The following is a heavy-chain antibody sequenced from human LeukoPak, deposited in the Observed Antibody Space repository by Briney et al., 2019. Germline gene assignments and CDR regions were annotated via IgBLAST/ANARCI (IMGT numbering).Heavy chain of an antibody. D-gene: IGHD3-16*01. V-gene: IGHV4-59*08. CDR2: IYYSGST. CDR3: ARRVPNGPGGSNWFDP. Sequence: PSETLSLTCTASGGSISSYYWSWIRQPPGKGLEWIGYIYYSGSTNYNPSLKSRVAISVDTSKNQFSLKLSSVTAADTAVYYCARRVPNGPGGSNWFDPWGQGTLVTVSS. J-gene: IGHJ5*02. CDR1: GGSISSYY.